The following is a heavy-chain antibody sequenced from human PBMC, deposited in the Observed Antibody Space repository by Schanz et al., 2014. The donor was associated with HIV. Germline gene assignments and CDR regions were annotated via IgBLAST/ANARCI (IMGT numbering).Heavy chain of an antibody. CDR2: LSGSGGST. J-gene: IGHJ6*02. D-gene: IGHD1-20*01. V-gene: IGHV3-23*01. Sequence: LLESGGGLVQPGGSLRLSCAASGFTFSTTAMSWVRQAPGKGLEWVSNLSGSGGSTFYADAVKGRFTISRDNSKNTLYLQMNSLRAEDTAVYYCARGEAITSYYYYYGMDVWGQGTTVTVSS. CDR3: ARGEAITSYYYYYGMDV. CDR1: GFTFSTTA.